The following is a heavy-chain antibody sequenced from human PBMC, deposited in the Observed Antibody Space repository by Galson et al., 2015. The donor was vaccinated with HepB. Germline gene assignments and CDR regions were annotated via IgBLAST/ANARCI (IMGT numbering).Heavy chain of an antibody. CDR3: ARGTFNSGSYYIPFDY. D-gene: IGHD1-26*01. J-gene: IGHJ4*02. CDR1: GDSVSSNSAA. CDR2: TYYRSKWYN. V-gene: IGHV6-1*01. Sequence: CAISGDSVSSNSAAWNWIRQSPSRGLEWLGRTYYRSKWYNDYAVSVKSRITINPDTSKNQFSLQLNSVTPEDTAVYYCARGTFNSGSYYIPFDYWGQGTLVTVSS.